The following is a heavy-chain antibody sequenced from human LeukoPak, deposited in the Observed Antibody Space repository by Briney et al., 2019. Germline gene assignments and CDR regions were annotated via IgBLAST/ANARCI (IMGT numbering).Heavy chain of an antibody. CDR3: ARLAMVRGVTQYYFDY. V-gene: IGHV4-39*01. J-gene: IGHJ4*02. CDR2: IYYSGST. CDR1: GGSIGSSTHY. Sequence: SETLSLTCTVSGGSIGSSTHYWGWIRQPPGKGLEWIGSIYYSGSTYYNPSLKSRVTMSVDTSKDQFSLNLSSVTAADTAVYYCARLAMVRGVTQYYFDYWGQGTLVTVSS. D-gene: IGHD3-10*01.